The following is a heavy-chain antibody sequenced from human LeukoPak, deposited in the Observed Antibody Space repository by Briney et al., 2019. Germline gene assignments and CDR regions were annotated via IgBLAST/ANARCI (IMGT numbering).Heavy chain of an antibody. CDR3: VKDSPPRYSGSPPAY. Sequence: GGSLRLSCVASGFTFSDYAMNWVRQAPGKGLEWVSTFKTNYNQVYYAESVRGRFTISRDNAKNSLYLQMNSLRADDTAVYYCVKDSPPRYSGSPPAYWGQGTLVTVSS. V-gene: IGHV3-21*04. CDR1: GFTFSDYA. CDR2: FKTNYNQV. J-gene: IGHJ4*02. D-gene: IGHD1-26*01.